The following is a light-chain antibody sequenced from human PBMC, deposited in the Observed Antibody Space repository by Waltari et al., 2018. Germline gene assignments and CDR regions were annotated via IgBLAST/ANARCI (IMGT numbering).Light chain of an antibody. CDR3: NSRDSRGHPLV. CDR1: RLRYYY. Sequence: SSELTQDPVVSVALGQTVRITCPGDRLRYYYVNWYHQKPGQAPVLVMYGKNNRPSGSPDRFSGSYSGTTASLIITGAQAEDEGDYYCNSRDSRGHPLVFGTGTKVTVL. J-gene: IGLJ1*01. CDR2: GKN. V-gene: IGLV3-19*01.